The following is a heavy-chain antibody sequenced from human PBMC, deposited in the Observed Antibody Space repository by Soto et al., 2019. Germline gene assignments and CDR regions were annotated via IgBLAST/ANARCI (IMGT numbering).Heavy chain of an antibody. CDR3: VIEGCCSSFSCRVVNWVDT. J-gene: IGHJ5*01. Sequence: PATLSLTCAVYGGSFSGYYWSWIRQSPGKGLEWIGGINHRGSTNYNPSLKSRVAISVDTSKNQFSLRLSSVTAADTAVYYCVIEGCCSSFSCRVVNWVDTWGQGTRVT. CDR2: INHRGST. V-gene: IGHV4-34*01. D-gene: IGHD2-2*01. CDR1: GGSFSGYY.